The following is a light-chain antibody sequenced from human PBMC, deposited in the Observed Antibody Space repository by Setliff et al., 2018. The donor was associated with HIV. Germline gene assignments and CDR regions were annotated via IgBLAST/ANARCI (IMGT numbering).Light chain of an antibody. Sequence: DIVVTQSPESLSVSLGERATINCKSSQSVLSSFNNRNYLGWYQQEPGQPPKLLIYWASSRESGVPDRFSGSGSGTAFTLTISSLQAEDVAVYYCQQYYTAPLLFGPGTKVDIK. J-gene: IGKJ3*01. CDR2: WAS. V-gene: IGKV4-1*01. CDR3: QQYYTAPLL. CDR1: QSVLSSFNNRNY.